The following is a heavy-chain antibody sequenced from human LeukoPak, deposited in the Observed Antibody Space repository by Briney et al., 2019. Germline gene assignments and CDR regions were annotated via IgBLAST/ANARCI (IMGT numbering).Heavy chain of an antibody. V-gene: IGHV4-39*07. J-gene: IGHJ6*03. Sequence: SETLSLTCTVSGGSISSSSYYWGWVRQPPGKGLEWIGSIYYSGSTHYNPSLKSRVTISVDTSKNQFSLKLSSVTAADTAVYYCAREIYGSGSYSYYYYMDVWGKGTTVTISS. D-gene: IGHD3-10*01. CDR3: AREIYGSGSYSYYYYMDV. CDR1: GGSISSSSYY. CDR2: IYYSGST.